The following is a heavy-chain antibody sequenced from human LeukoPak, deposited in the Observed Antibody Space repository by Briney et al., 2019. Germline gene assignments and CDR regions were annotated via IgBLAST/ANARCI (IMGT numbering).Heavy chain of an antibody. CDR3: ARSPSKGSGSYYKFTPDLAKRHLTPYYFDY. CDR1: GGSISSYY. Sequence: SETLSLTCTVSGGSISSYYWSCIRQPPGKGLEWIGSIYYSGSTNYNPSLKSRVTISVDTSKNQFSLKLSSVTAADTAVYYCARSPSKGSGSYYKFTPDLAKRHLTPYYFDYWGQGTLVTVSS. D-gene: IGHD3-10*01. CDR2: IYYSGST. V-gene: IGHV4-59*01. J-gene: IGHJ4*02.